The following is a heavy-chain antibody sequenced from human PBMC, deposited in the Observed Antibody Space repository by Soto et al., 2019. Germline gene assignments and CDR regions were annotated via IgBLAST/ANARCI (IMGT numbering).Heavy chain of an antibody. CDR1: GGPITSSSHF. V-gene: IGHV4-39*01. J-gene: IGHJ5*02. D-gene: IGHD6-25*01. CDR2: IYFTGNT. Sequence: SETLSLTCSASGGPITSSSHFWGWVRQPPGKGLEWIGTIYFTGNTYYTPSLKSRLTMSIDTSKNEFSLRLNSVTAADTAVYYCAGQTFTIAAASYGRSNWFDPWGPGTLVTVSS. CDR3: AGQTFTIAAASYGRSNWFDP.